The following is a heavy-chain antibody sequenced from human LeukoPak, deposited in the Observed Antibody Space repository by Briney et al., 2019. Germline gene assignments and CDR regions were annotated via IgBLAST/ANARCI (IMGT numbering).Heavy chain of an antibody. CDR2: IYYSGST. Sequence: SETLSLTCAVSGGSISSYYWSWIRQPPGKGLEWIGYIYYSGSTNYNPSLKSRVTISVDTSKNQFSLKLSSVTAADTAVYYCARQPGSGWYRFDYWGQGTLVTVSS. D-gene: IGHD6-19*01. J-gene: IGHJ4*02. V-gene: IGHV4-59*08. CDR3: ARQPGSGWYRFDY. CDR1: GGSISSYY.